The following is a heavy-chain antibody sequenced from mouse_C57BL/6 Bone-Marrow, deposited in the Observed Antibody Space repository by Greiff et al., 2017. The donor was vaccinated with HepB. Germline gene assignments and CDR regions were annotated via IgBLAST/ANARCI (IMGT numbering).Heavy chain of an antibody. Sequence: EVMLVASGGGLVQPGESLKLSCESNEYEFPSHDMSWVRKTPEKRLELVAAINSDGGSTYYPDTMERRFIISRDNTKKTLYLQMSSLRSEDTALYYCERALGPGYFDYWGQGTTLTVSS. J-gene: IGHJ2*01. CDR2: INSDGGST. V-gene: IGHV5-2*01. CDR3: ERALGPGYFDY. CDR1: EYEFPSHD.